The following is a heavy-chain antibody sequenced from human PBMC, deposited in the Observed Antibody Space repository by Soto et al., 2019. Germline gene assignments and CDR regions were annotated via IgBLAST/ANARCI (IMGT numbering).Heavy chain of an antibody. CDR3: ARGEVATITGAFDY. CDR2: IYPGDSDT. D-gene: IGHD5-12*01. CDR1: GYTFTSYW. J-gene: IGHJ4*01. V-gene: IGHV5-51*01. Sequence: GESLKISCTGSGYTFTSYWIGWVRQMPGKGLEWMGIIYPGDSDTRYSPSFQGQVTISADKSISAAYLQWSSLKASDTAIYYCARGEVATITGAFDYWGQGTLVTVSS.